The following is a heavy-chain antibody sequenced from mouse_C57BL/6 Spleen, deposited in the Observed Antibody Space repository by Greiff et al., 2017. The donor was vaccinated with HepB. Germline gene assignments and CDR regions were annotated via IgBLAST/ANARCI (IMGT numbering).Heavy chain of an antibody. V-gene: IGHV1-15*01. CDR3: TLDSSGDAMDY. CDR2: IDPETGGT. CDR1: GYTFTDYE. J-gene: IGHJ4*01. Sequence: VQLQQSGAELVRPGASVTLSCKASGYTFTDYEMHWVKQTPVHGLEWIGAIDPETGGTAYNQKFKGKAILTADKSSSTAYMELRSLTSEDSAVYYCTLDSSGDAMDYWGQGTSVTVSS.